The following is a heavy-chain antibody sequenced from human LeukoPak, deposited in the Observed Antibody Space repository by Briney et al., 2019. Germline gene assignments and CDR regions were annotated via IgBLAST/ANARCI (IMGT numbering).Heavy chain of an antibody. CDR1: GFTFSRYA. CDR2: ISVDGTHT. J-gene: IGHJ3*02. CDR3: AKSYDTSGRRDFDI. D-gene: IGHD3-22*01. Sequence: GGSLRLSCAASGFTFSRYAMSWVRQAPGTGLEWVSAISVDGTHTYYADSVKGQFTISRDNFENTMHLQMNSLSAEDTAVYYCAKSYDTSGRRDFDIWGQGTMVTVSS. V-gene: IGHV3-23*01.